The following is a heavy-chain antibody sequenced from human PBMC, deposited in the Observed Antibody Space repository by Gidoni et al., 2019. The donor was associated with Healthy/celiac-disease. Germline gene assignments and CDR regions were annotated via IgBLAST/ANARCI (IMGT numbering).Heavy chain of an antibody. D-gene: IGHD6-19*01. CDR1: GFTFSSYS. Sequence: EVQLVESGGGLVKPGGSLRLSCAASGFTFSSYSMNWVRQAPGKGLEWVSSISSSSSYIYYADSVKGRFTISRDNAKNSLYLQMNSLRAEDTAVYYCARDPSLYSSGPLGGYWGQGTLVTVSS. J-gene: IGHJ4*02. CDR3: ARDPSLYSSGPLGGY. CDR2: ISSSSSYI. V-gene: IGHV3-21*01.